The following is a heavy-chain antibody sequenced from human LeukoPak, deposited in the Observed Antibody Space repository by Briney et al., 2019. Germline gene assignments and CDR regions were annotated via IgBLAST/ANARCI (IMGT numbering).Heavy chain of an antibody. V-gene: IGHV3-21*01. CDR1: GFTFSSYS. D-gene: IGHD2-15*01. CDR3: ARRIIGYCSGGSCSSFDY. CDR2: ISSSSSYI. Sequence: PGGSLRLSCAASGFTFSSYSMNWVRQAPGKGLEWASSISSSSSYIYYADSVKGRFAISRDNAKNSLYLQMNSLRAEDTAVYYCARRIIGYCSGGSCSSFDYWGQGTLVTVSS. J-gene: IGHJ4*02.